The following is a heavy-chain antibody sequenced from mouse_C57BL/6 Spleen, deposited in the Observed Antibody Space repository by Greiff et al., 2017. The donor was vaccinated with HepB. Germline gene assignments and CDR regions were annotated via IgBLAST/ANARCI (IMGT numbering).Heavy chain of an antibody. J-gene: IGHJ1*03. Sequence: EVMLVESGGGLVKPGGSLKLSCAASGFTFSDYGMHWVRQAPEKGLEWVAYISSGSSTIYYAATVKGRFTISRDNAKNTLFLQLTSLRSEDTALYYCAGYYGSSPWYFDVWGTGTTVTVSS. D-gene: IGHD1-1*01. CDR1: GFTFSDYG. CDR2: ISSGSSTI. CDR3: AGYYGSSPWYFDV. V-gene: IGHV5-17*01.